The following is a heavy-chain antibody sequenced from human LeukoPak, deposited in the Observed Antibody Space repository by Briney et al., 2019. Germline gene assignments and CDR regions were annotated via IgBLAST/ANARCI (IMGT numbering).Heavy chain of an antibody. D-gene: IGHD6-19*01. CDR2: ISYDGSNK. CDR1: GFTFSSYA. J-gene: IGHJ6*02. CDR3: ARDRAGARSYYYYGMDV. Sequence: GGPLRLSCAASGFTFSSYAMHWVRQAPGKGLEWVAVISYDGSNKYYADSVKGRFTISRDNSKNTLYLQMNSLRAEDTAVYYCARDRAGARSYYYYGMDVWGQGTTVTVSS. V-gene: IGHV3-30-3*01.